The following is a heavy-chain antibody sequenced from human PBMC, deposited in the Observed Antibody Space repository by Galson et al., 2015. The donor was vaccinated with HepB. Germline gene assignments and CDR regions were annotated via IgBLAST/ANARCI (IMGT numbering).Heavy chain of an antibody. Sequence: SLRLSCAASGFTFGDYAMSWFRQAPGKGLEWVGFIRSKAYGGTTEYAASVKGRFTISRDDSKSIAYLQMNSLKTEDTAVYYCTRDRYYYDSSGYYTGYDAFDIWGQGTMVTVSS. CDR2: IRSKAYGGTT. V-gene: IGHV3-49*03. CDR3: TRDRYYYDSSGYYTGYDAFDI. J-gene: IGHJ3*02. D-gene: IGHD3-22*01. CDR1: GFTFGDYA.